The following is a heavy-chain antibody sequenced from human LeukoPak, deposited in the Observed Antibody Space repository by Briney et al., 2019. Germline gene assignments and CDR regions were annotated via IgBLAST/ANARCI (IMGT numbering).Heavy chain of an antibody. J-gene: IGHJ4*02. CDR1: GYTFIDQY. CDR3: AKGRSAVPDF. Sequence: GASVKVSCKASGYTFIDQYVHWVRQAPGQGLEWMGWINANGGVTKYAQRLKDRVTLTRATSISTAYMELRSLTVNDTAIYYCAKGRSAVPDFWGQGTLVTVSS. CDR2: INANGGVT. V-gene: IGHV1-2*02. D-gene: IGHD6-19*01.